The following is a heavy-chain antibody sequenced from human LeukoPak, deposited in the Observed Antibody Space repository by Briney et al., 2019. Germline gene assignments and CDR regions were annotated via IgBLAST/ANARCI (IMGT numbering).Heavy chain of an antibody. J-gene: IGHJ5*02. Sequence: PSETLSLNCAVYGGYFSGYYWSWIRQPPGQGLEWIGEINHSGSTNYNPSLKSLVSISVDTSKNQFSLKLSSVAAADTAVYYCARGGRWNYGWFDPWGQGTLVTVSS. CDR3: ARGGRWNYGWFDP. D-gene: IGHD1-7*01. CDR1: GGYFSGYY. V-gene: IGHV4-34*01. CDR2: INHSGST.